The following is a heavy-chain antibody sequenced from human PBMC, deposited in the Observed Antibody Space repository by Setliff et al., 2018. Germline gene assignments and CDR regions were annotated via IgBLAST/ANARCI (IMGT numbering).Heavy chain of an antibody. D-gene: IGHD3-22*01. J-gene: IGHJ4*02. CDR2: DDHSGNT. CDR3: ARRDSTGFYGYSFGF. CDR1: GDSISRSTYY. V-gene: IGHV4-39*01. Sequence: PSETLSLTCTVSGDSISRSTYYWGWIRQSPGKGLDWIGTDDHSGNTFYNPSLKSRVTISVDTSKNQFSLKLTSVSAADTAVYYCARRDSTGFYGYSFGFWGQGTLVTVSS.